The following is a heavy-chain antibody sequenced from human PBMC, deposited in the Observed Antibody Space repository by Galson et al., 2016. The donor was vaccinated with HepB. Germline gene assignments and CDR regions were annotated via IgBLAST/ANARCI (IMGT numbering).Heavy chain of an antibody. V-gene: IGHV3-30*18. J-gene: IGHJ4*02. CDR3: AKRHEYCPPVGCSVDY. D-gene: IGHD2/OR15-2a*01. CDR1: GFSFGRFG. Sequence: SLRLSCAASGFSFGRFGMTWVRQAPGKGLEWVAADSMDGRRKFYADSVKGRFTISRDNSNNMLFLQMGSLRPDDTAVYYCAKRHEYCPPVGCSVDYWGQGTLVSVSS. CDR2: DSMDGRRK.